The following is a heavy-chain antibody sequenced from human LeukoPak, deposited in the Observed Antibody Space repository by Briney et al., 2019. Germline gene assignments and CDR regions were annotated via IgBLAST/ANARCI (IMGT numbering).Heavy chain of an antibody. J-gene: IGHJ4*02. CDR2: ISSSSSTI. CDR1: GFTFSSYS. V-gene: IGHV3-48*01. CDR3: ARDLDHYYDSSGHEDY. D-gene: IGHD3-22*01. Sequence: GGSLRLSCAASGFTFSSYSMNWVRQAPGKGLEWVSYISSSSSTIYYADSVKGRFTISRDNAKNSLYLQMNSLRAEDTAVYYCARDLDHYYDSSGHEDYWGQGTLVTVSS.